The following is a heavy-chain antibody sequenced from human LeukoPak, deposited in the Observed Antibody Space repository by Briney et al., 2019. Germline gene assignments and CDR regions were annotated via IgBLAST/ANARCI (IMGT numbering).Heavy chain of an antibody. D-gene: IGHD5-24*01. V-gene: IGHV3-23*01. CDR2: ISYIDVET. Sequence: GGSLRLSCAASGFTFNIYAMSWVRQAPGEGLEWVSGISYIDVETYYADSMKGRFTISSDNSMNTLYLQMNSLTVEDTAVYYCAKRTRDGFNTPIDFWGQGTLVTVS. CDR3: AKRTRDGFNTPIDF. J-gene: IGHJ4*02. CDR1: GFTFNIYA.